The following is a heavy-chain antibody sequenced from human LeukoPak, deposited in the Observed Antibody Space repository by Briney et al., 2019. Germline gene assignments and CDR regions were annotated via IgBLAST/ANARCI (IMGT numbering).Heavy chain of an antibody. Sequence: PSETLSLTCAVYGGSFSGYYWSWIRQPPGKGLEWIGEINHSGSTNYNPSLKRRVTISVDTSKNQFSLKLSSVTAADTAVYYCASGLAAAGNSIGYWGQGTLVTVSS. D-gene: IGHD6-13*01. V-gene: IGHV4-34*01. J-gene: IGHJ4*02. CDR3: ASGLAAAGNSIGY. CDR2: INHSGST. CDR1: GGSFSGYY.